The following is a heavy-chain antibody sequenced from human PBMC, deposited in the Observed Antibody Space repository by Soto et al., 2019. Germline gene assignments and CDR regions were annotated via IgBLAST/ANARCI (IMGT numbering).Heavy chain of an antibody. CDR1: GGSISSGDYY. J-gene: IGHJ6*02. CDR3: ARDVPYDSSGYRHTPYYYGMDV. Sequence: QVQLQESGPGLVKPSQTLSLTCTVSGGSISSGDYYWSWIRQPPGKGLEWIGYIYYSGSTYYNPSLKSRVTISVDTSKNQFSLKLSSVTAADTAVYYCARDVPYDSSGYRHTPYYYGMDVWGQGTTVTVSS. V-gene: IGHV4-30-4*01. D-gene: IGHD3-22*01. CDR2: IYYSGST.